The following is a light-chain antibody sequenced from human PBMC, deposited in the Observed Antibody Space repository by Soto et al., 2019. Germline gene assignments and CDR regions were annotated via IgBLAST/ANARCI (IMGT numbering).Light chain of an antibody. CDR1: RSDFGGYNY. CDR3: SSYTSSSTLGV. J-gene: IGLJ1*01. V-gene: IGLV2-14*01. Sequence: QSVLTQPASVSGSPGQSITISCTGTRSDFGGYNYVSWYQQHPGKAPKLMIYDVSNRPSGVSNRFSGSKSGNTASLTISGLQAEDEADYYCSSYTSSSTLGVFGTGTKVTVL. CDR2: DVS.